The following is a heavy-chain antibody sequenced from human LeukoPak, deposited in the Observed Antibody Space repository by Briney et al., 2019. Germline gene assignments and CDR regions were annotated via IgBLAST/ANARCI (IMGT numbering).Heavy chain of an antibody. J-gene: IGHJ6*02. CDR2: ISYDGSNK. Sequence: GRSLRLSCAASGFTFSSYAMHWVRQAPGKGLEWVAVISYDGSNKYYADSVKGRFAISRDNSKNTLYLQMNSLRAEDTAVYYCARGITGTFYYYYGMDAWGQGTTVTVSS. CDR1: GFTFSSYA. V-gene: IGHV3-30*09. D-gene: IGHD1-20*01. CDR3: ARGITGTFYYYYGMDA.